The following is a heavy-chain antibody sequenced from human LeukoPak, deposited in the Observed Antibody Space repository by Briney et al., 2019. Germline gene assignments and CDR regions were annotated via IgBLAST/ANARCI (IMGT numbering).Heavy chain of an antibody. J-gene: IGHJ4*02. CDR2: ISSSSSYI. D-gene: IGHD3-22*01. V-gene: IGHV3-21*01. Sequence: PGGSLRLSCAASGFTFSSYSMNWVRQAPGKGLEWVSSISSSSSYIYYADSVKGRFTISRDNAKTSLYLPMNRLRAEDTAVYYCARGYYYDSSGYYRTFDYWGQGTLVTVSS. CDR1: GFTFSSYS. CDR3: ARGYYYDSSGYYRTFDY.